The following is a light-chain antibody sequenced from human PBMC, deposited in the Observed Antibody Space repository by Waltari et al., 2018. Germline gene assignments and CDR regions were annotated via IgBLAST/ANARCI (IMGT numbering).Light chain of an antibody. Sequence: EIVMTQSPATLSVSPGDRVTLSCSASQSIRSPLAWSQQRPGQAPRLVIYGASTRATGISARFSGSGSGTDFTLTITSLQSEDIAVYYCQQYNNWQSFGQGTKLEIK. V-gene: IGKV3-15*01. J-gene: IGKJ2*03. CDR3: QQYNNWQS. CDR2: GAS. CDR1: QSIRSP.